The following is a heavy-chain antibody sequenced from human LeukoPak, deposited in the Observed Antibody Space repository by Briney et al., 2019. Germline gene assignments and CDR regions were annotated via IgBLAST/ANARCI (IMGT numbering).Heavy chain of an antibody. CDR3: ARPHNWNDNNGAFDI. J-gene: IGHJ3*02. CDR1: GFTVSSNY. D-gene: IGHD1-20*01. CDR2: IYSGGST. Sequence: GGSLRLSCAASGFTVSSNYMSWVRQAPGKGLEWVSVIYSGGSTYYADSVKGRFTISRDNSKNTLYLQMNSLRAEDTAVYYCARPHNWNDNNGAFDIWGQGTMVTVSS. V-gene: IGHV3-53*01.